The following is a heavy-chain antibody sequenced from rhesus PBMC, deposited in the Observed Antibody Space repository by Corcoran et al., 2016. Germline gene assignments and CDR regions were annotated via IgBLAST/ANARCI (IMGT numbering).Heavy chain of an antibody. V-gene: IGHV4-173*01. J-gene: IGHJ4*01. D-gene: IGHD4-29*01. CDR1: GGSISSNY. Sequence: QLQLQESGPGLVKPSETLSLTCAVSGGSISSNYWSWLRQPPGTALEWIGRVDGSGDTDSRPSFERRVTISAAASKNPFFLKVNSVTAAGTAVYYGARYGTVFVGDFDSWGQGVLVTVSS. CDR3: ARYGTVFVGDFDS. CDR2: VDGSGDT.